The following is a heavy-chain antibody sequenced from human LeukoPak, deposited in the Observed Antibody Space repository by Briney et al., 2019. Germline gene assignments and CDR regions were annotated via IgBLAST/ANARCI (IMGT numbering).Heavy chain of an antibody. CDR3: ARQNVLMVYAKDY. V-gene: IGHV1-2*02. D-gene: IGHD2-8*01. CDR1: GYTFTGYY. CDR2: INPNSGGT. Sequence: ASVKVSCKASGYTFTGYYMHWVRQAPGQGLEWMGWINPNSGGTNYAQKFQGRVTMTRDTSISTAYMELSRLRSDDTAVYYCARQNVLMVYAKDYWGQGTLVTVSS. J-gene: IGHJ4*02.